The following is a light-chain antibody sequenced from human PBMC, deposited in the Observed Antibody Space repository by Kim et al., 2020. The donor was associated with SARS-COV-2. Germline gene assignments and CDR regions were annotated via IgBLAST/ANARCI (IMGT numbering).Light chain of an antibody. CDR3: AAWDDSLSGKV. Sequence: GQRVTISCSGSSSNIGSNYVAWDQQLPGTAPRLLIYENNQRPSGVPDRFSGSKSGTSASLAISGLRSEDEADYYCAAWDDSLSGKVFGGGTQLTVL. V-gene: IGLV1-47*01. CDR2: ENN. CDR1: SSNIGSNY. J-gene: IGLJ2*01.